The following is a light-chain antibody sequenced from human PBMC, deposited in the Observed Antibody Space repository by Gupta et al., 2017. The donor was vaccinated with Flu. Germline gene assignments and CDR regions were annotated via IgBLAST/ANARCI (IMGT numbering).Light chain of an antibody. J-gene: IGKJ1*01. V-gene: IGKV1-6*01. CDR2: SAL. Sequence: AIHMTQSPSSLSASVGDRVTIPCRAGQAIRDDLGWYQQKSGKAPKLLIYSALTLRSGVPSRFSGSGCGTQFTLTISGLQPEDFATYYCLQDHDYPPTFGQGTKVEVK. CDR1: QAIRDD. CDR3: LQDHDYPPT.